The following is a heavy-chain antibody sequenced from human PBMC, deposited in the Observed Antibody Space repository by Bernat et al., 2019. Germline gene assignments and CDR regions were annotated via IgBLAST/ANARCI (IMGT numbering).Heavy chain of an antibody. CDR2: ISYDGSNT. Sequence: QVQLVESGGDVVQPGRSLRLSCAASGFIFSRYGMHWVRQAPGKGLEWVAIISYDGSNTYYADSVKGRFTISRDNSKNTLYLQMNSLRAEDTAVYYCAKDLGWYDASGYFYWGQGTLVTVSS. CDR3: AKDLGWYDASGYFY. D-gene: IGHD3/OR15-3a*01. CDR1: GFIFSRYG. J-gene: IGHJ4*02. V-gene: IGHV3-30*18.